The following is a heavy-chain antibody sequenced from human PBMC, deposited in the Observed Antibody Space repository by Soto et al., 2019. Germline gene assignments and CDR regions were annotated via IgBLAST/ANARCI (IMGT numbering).Heavy chain of an antibody. CDR3: ARVTTTVNYYYYGMDV. J-gene: IGHJ6*02. V-gene: IGHV4-59*01. D-gene: IGHD4-17*01. Sequence: PSETLSLTCTVSGGSISSYYWSWIRQPPGKGLEWIGYIYYSGSTNYNPSLKSRVTTSVDTSKNQFSLKLSSVTAADTAVYYCARVTTTVNYYYYGMDVWGQGTTVTVSS. CDR2: IYYSGST. CDR1: GGSISSYY.